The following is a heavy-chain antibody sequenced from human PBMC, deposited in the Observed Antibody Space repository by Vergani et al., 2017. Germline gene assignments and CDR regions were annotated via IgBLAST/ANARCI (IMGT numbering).Heavy chain of an antibody. D-gene: IGHD3-22*01. CDR1: GFSLTTYGMR. V-gene: IGHV2-70*04. Sequence: QVTLKESGPALVKPTQTLTLTCTFSGFSLTTYGMRVSWIRQPPGKALEWLARIDWDDDTYYRTSLRTRLTISKDTFKNQVALTMTNMDPVDTATYYCARTLSDSRGYYLDYSGQGTLVTVSS. J-gene: IGHJ4*02. CDR3: ARTLSDSRGYYLDY. CDR2: IDWDDDT.